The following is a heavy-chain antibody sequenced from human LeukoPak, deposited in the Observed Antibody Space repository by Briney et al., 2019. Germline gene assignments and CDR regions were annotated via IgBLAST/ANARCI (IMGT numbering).Heavy chain of an antibody. CDR3: ARTRYSSGWVDY. D-gene: IGHD6-19*01. CDR2: IYYSAST. V-gene: IGHV4-59*01. CDR1: GGSISSYY. J-gene: IGHJ4*02. Sequence: SETLSLTCTVSGGSISSYYWSWIRKPPGKGLEWIGYIYYSASTNYNPSLKSRVTISVDTSKNQFSLKLSSVTAADTAVYYCARTRYSSGWVDYWGQGTLVTVSS.